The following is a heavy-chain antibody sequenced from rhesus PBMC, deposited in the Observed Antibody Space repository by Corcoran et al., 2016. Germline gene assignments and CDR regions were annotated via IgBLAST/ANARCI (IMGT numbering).Heavy chain of an antibody. D-gene: IGHD2-39*02. CDR2: VYSITART. CDR3: ARQGYTDHLGGLDS. V-gene: IGHV4-143*01. CDR1: GGSLSGYYN. J-gene: IGHJ6*01. Sequence: QVQLQESGPGLVKPPETLSLTCTVSGGSLSGYYNWNRIRQSPGKGLEWIGAVYSITARTNYNPSLKSRVTISKDTSKNQFSLRLTSVTAADTAVYYCARQGYTDHLGGLDSWGQGVVVTVSS.